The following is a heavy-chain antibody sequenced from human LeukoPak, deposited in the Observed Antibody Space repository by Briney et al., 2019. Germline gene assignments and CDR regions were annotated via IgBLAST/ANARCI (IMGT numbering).Heavy chain of an antibody. CDR3: ARDYGITPERDAFDI. V-gene: IGHV4-61*02. D-gene: IGHD3-9*01. CDR2: IYTSGST. Sequence: PSETLSLTCTVSGGSISSGSYYWSWIRQPAGKGLEWIGRIYTSGSTNYNPSLKSRVTISVDTSKNQFSLKLSSVTAADTAVYYCARDYGITPERDAFDIWGQGTTVTVSS. CDR1: GGSISSGSYY. J-gene: IGHJ3*02.